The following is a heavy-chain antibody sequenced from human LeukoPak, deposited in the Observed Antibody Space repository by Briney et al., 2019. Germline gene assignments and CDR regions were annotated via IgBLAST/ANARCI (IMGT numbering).Heavy chain of an antibody. V-gene: IGHV1-18*01. CDR3: ARDQRITIFGVVIPYFDY. CDR2: ISAYNGNT. CDR1: GYTFTSYG. Sequence: ASVKVSCKASGYTFTSYGISWVRQAPGQGLEWMGWISAYNGNTNYAQKLQGRVTMTTDTSTSTAYMELRSLRSDDTAVYYCARDQRITIFGVVIPYFDYWGQGTLVTVSS. J-gene: IGHJ4*02. D-gene: IGHD3-3*01.